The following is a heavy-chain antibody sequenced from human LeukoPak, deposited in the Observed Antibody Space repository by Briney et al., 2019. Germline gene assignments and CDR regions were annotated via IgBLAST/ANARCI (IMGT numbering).Heavy chain of an antibody. CDR1: GRSISSYY. V-gene: IGHV4-59*08. J-gene: IGHJ4*02. Sequence: SDTLSLTCTLSGRSISSYYWSWIRQPPGKGLEWIGYIYYSGSTNYNPSLKIRVTISVDTSKNQFSLQLSSVTAADPAVYYCARHVARVGYSYGYYGGVDYWGQGTLVTVSS. CDR3: ARHVARVGYSYGYYGGVDY. D-gene: IGHD5-18*01. CDR2: IYYSGST.